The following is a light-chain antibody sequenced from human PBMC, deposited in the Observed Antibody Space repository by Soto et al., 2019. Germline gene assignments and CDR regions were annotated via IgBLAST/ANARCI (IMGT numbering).Light chain of an antibody. CDR2: GAS. V-gene: IGKV3-20*01. CDR3: QQYGSSRWT. CDR1: PSVTNF. J-gene: IGKJ1*01. Sequence: EIVMTQSPATQSESPGQRATLSCRASPSVTNFLAWYQQKPGQAPRLLIYGASSRATGIPDRFSGSGSGTDFTLTISRLEPEDFAVYYCQQYGSSRWTFGQGTKVDIK.